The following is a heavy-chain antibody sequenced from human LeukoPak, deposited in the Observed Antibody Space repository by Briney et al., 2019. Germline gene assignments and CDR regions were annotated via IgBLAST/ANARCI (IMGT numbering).Heavy chain of an antibody. D-gene: IGHD3-3*01. CDR2: ISGSGGST. J-gene: IGHJ3*02. V-gene: IGHV3-23*01. Sequence: GGALRLSCADSGFSFSSYSMSWVRQAPGEGLEWVSAISGSGGSTNYADSVKGRFTISRDNTKNTLYLQMNSLSGEDTAVYYCATVNYDFWSGSLDAFDIWGQGTMVTVSS. CDR1: GFSFSSYS. CDR3: ATVNYDFWSGSLDAFDI.